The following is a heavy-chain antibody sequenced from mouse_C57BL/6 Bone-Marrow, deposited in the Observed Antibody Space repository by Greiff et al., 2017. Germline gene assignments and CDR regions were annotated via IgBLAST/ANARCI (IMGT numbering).Heavy chain of an antibody. CDR2: ISNLAYSI. CDR3: ARQNDGYYGWYFDV. J-gene: IGHJ1*03. Sequence: DVKLVESGGGLVQPGGSLKLSCAASGFTFSDYGMAWVRQAPRKGPEWVAFISNLAYSIYYADTVTGRFTISRENAKNTLYLGMSSLRSEDTAMYYCARQNDGYYGWYFDVWGTGTTVTVSS. V-gene: IGHV5-15*01. CDR1: GFTFSDYG. D-gene: IGHD2-3*01.